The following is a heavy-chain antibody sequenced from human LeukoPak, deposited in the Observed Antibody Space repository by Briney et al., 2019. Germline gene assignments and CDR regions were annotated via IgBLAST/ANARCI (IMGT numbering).Heavy chain of an antibody. CDR1: GGSISSYY. CDR2: IHFSGST. J-gene: IGHJ4*02. CDR3: ARGFPHHYDSRGIKFDF. Sequence: SETLSLTCSVSGGSISSYYWSWIRQPPGKGLEWIGYIHFSGSTNYNPSLKSRVTISVDTSKNQFSLKLSSVTAADTAVYYCARGFPHHYDSRGIKFDFWGQGILVSVSS. V-gene: IGHV4-59*08. D-gene: IGHD3-22*01.